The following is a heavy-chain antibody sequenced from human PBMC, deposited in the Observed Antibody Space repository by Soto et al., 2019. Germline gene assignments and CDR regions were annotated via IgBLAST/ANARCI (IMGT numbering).Heavy chain of an antibody. J-gene: IGHJ6*03. D-gene: IGHD6-13*01. V-gene: IGHV3-23*01. CDR3: AKSLNPVIAAAARYYYYYYMDV. Sequence: GGSLRLSCAASGFTFSSYAMSWVHQAPGKGLEWVSAISGSGGSTYYADSVKGRFTISRDNSKNTLYLQMNSLRAEDTAVYYCAKSLNPVIAAAARYYYYYYMDVWGKGTTVTVSS. CDR2: ISGSGGST. CDR1: GFTFSSYA.